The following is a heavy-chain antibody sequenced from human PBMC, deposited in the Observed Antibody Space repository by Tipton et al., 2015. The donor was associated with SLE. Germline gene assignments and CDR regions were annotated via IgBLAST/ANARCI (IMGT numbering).Heavy chain of an antibody. D-gene: IGHD7-27*01. CDR3: ARDRELGMGGGPYYYYGMDV. V-gene: IGHV4-59*11. CDR2: IYYSGST. J-gene: IGHJ6*02. Sequence: LRLSCTVSGGSLSSHYWSWIRQPPGKGLEWIGYIYYSGSTHYNPSLKSRVTISVDTSKNQFSLKLSSVTAADTAVYYCARDRELGMGGGPYYYYGMDVWGQGTTVTVSS. CDR1: GGSLSSHY.